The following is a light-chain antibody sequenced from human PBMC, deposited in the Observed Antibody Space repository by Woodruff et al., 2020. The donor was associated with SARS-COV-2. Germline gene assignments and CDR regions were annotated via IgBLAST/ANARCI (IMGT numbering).Light chain of an antibody. J-gene: IGLJ1*01. CDR3: SSYTSTSTYL. V-gene: IGLV2-14*01. CDR2: EVS. Sequence: LMIYEVSNRPSGVSGRFSGSNSGNTASLTISGLQTGDEADYYCSSYTSTSTYLFGPGTKVTVL.